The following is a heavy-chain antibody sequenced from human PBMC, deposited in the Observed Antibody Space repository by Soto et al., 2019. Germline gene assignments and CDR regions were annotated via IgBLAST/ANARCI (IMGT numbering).Heavy chain of an antibody. CDR1: GFSLSNARMG. D-gene: IGHD3-22*01. CDR3: ARDYFDYSGYYYFDY. Sequence: QVTLKESGPVLVKPTETLTLTCTVSGFSLSNARMGVSWIRQPPGKALEWLAHIFSTDKKSYSTSLKSRLTIXXDXPXRQVVLTTTNMDPVDTATYYCARDYFDYSGYYYFDYWGQGTLVTVSS. V-gene: IGHV2-26*01. CDR2: IFSTDKK. J-gene: IGHJ4*02.